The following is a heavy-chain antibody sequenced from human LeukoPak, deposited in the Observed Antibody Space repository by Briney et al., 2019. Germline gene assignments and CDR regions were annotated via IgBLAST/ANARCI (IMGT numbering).Heavy chain of an antibody. V-gene: IGHV3-64*01. CDR2: ISSNGGST. J-gene: IGHJ4*02. Sequence: GGSLTLSCAASGFTFRSYAMHWVRQAPGKGLEYVSAISSNGGSTYYANSVKGRFTISRDNSKNTLYLQMGSLRAEDMAVYYCARAYCGGDFHPTLRGQGTLVTVSS. D-gene: IGHD2-21*02. CDR1: GFTFRSYA. CDR3: ARAYCGGDFHPTL.